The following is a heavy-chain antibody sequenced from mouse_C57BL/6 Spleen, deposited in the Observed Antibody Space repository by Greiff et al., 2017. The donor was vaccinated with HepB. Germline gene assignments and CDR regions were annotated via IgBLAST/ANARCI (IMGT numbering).Heavy chain of an antibody. J-gene: IGHJ4*01. CDR2: ISSGSSTI. Sequence: EVMLVESGGGLVKPGGSLKLSCAASGFTFSDYGMHWVRQAPEKGLEWVAYISSGSSTIYYADTVKGRFTISRDNAKNTLFLQMTSLRSEDTAMYYCARTFHYAMDYWGQGTSVTVSS. CDR1: GFTFSDYG. V-gene: IGHV5-17*01. CDR3: ARTFHYAMDY.